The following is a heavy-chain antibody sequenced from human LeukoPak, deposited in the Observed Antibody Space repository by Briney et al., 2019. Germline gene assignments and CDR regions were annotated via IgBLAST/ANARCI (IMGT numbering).Heavy chain of an antibody. CDR3: AKDYSRYGDYYYGMDV. D-gene: IGHD4-17*01. CDR2: ISYDGSNK. J-gene: IGHJ6*02. V-gene: IGHV3-30*18. CDR1: GFTFSSYG. Sequence: PGGSLRLSCAASGFTFSSYGMHWVRQAPGKGLEWVAVISYDGSNKYYADSVKGRFTISRDNSKNTLYLQMNSLRAEDTAVYYCAKDYSRYGDYYYGMDVWGQGTTVTVSS.